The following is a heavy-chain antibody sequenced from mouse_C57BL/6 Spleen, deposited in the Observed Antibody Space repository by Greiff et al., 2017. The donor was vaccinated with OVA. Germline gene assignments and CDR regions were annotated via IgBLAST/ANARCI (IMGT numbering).Heavy chain of an antibody. J-gene: IGHJ1*03. Sequence: VQLQQPGTELVKPGASVKLSCKASGYTFTSYWMHWVKQRPGQGLEWIGNINPSNGGTNYNEKFKSKATLTVDKSSSTAYMQLSSLTSEDSAVYCCAREGITTGYFDVWGTGTTVTVSS. D-gene: IGHD1-2*01. CDR2: INPSNGGT. V-gene: IGHV1-53*01. CDR1: GYTFTSYW. CDR3: AREGITTGYFDV.